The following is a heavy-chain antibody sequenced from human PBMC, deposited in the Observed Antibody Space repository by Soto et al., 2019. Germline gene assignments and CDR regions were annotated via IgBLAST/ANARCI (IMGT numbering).Heavy chain of an antibody. V-gene: IGHV3-23*01. J-gene: IGHJ6*02. CDR2: ISASSDAA. CDR3: AKYSGSYPVYNGLSL. CDR1: GFPFSTSA. D-gene: IGHD1-26*01. Sequence: EMQLLESGGGLVQPGGSLRLSCAASGFPFSTSAMNWVRQAPGKGLEWVSIISASSDAAYYAESVKGRFASSRDNSKNTLYLQMNSLRAEDTAVYYCAKYSGSYPVYNGLSLWGQGTTVTVS.